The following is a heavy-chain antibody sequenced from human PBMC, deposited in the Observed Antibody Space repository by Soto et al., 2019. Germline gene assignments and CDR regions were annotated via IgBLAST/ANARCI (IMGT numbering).Heavy chain of an antibody. J-gene: IGHJ1*01. CDR2: VYYSGAA. D-gene: IGHD3-16*02. Sequence: QVQLQESGPGLVKPSETLSLTCNVSGGAITSDFWSWIRQPPGKGLEWIGYVYYSGAADYNPSLKPRVTIAMATSKTQFSLSLVSATAADTGVYLSARDYGSYPNTWGQGILVTVSS. CDR3: ARDYGSYPNT. CDR1: GGAITSDF. V-gene: IGHV4-59*01.